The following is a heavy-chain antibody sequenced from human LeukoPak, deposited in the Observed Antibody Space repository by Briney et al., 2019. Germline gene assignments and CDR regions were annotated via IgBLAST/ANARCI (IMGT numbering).Heavy chain of an antibody. Sequence: PGGSLRLSCAASGFTFSTYGMSWARQAPGKGLEWVSTLSGSGGSTYYADSVKGRFTISRDSSKSTLYLQMNSLRAEDTAVYYCAKGGLYYFDYWGQGTLVTVSS. V-gene: IGHV3-23*01. J-gene: IGHJ4*02. D-gene: IGHD4/OR15-4a*01. CDR2: LSGSGGST. CDR3: AKGGLYYFDY. CDR1: GFTFSTYG.